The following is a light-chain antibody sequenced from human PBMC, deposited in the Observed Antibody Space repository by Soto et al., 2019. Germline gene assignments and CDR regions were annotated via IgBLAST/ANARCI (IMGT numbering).Light chain of an antibody. Sequence: MTQSPATLSVSPGDRATISCGASQSISSCLAWYQQKPGQAPRLLIYGASNRATGIPARFSGSGSGTDFSLTISRLQPDDFAAYYCQQYKSLPPTFGQGTKVDIK. CDR2: GAS. CDR1: QSISSC. J-gene: IGKJ1*01. CDR3: QQYKSLPPT. V-gene: IGKV3D-15*01.